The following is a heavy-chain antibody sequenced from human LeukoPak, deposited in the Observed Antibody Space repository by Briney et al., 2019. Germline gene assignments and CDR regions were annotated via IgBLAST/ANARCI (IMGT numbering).Heavy chain of an antibody. CDR2: ISAYNGNT. CDR3: ARGSYYDSTDAFDI. CDR1: GYTFTSYG. J-gene: IGHJ3*02. D-gene: IGHD3-22*01. V-gene: IGHV1-18*01. Sequence: GASVKVSCKASGYTFTSYGISWVRQAPGQGLEWMGWISAYNGNTNYTQKLQGRVTMTTDTSTSTAYMELRSLRSDDTAVYYCARGSYYDSTDAFDIWGQGTMVTVSS.